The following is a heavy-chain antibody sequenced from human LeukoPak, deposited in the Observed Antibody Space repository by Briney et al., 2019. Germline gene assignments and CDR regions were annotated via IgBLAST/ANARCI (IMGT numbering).Heavy chain of an antibody. J-gene: IGHJ3*02. CDR3: ARSGDFSVFDI. CDR2: IYPGDSDT. CDR1: GYRFTNYW. V-gene: IGHV5-51*01. D-gene: IGHD3-3*01. Sequence: GESLKTSCKGSGYRFTNYWIGWVRQMPGKGLEWMGIIYPGDSDTRYSPSFQGQVTISADKSISTAYLQWSSLKASDTAMYYCARSGDFSVFDIWGQGTMVTVSS.